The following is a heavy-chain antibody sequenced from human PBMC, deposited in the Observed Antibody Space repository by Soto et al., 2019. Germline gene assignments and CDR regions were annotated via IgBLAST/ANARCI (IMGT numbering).Heavy chain of an antibody. D-gene: IGHD3-3*01. V-gene: IGHV4-31*03. J-gene: IGHJ5*02. CDR1: GGSISSGGYY. CDR3: ARVLRFLEWLYWFDP. Sequence: QVQLQESGPGLVKPSQTLSLTCTVSGGSISSGGYYWSWIRQHPGKGLEWIGYIYYSGSTYYNPSLKSRVTISVDTSKNQCSLKLSSVTAADTAVYYCARVLRFLEWLYWFDPWGQGTLVTVSS. CDR2: IYYSGST.